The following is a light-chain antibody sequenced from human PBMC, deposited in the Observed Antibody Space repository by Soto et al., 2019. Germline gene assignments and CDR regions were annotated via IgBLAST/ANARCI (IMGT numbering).Light chain of an antibody. CDR1: QGIDRN. V-gene: IGKV3-15*01. CDR3: QQYYTWPVT. Sequence: IVMTQYPATLSVSPGESVTFSCRASQGIDRNLAWYQQKPGQAPRLLFSGASTGATGIPARFSGSGSGTEFTLTINSLQSEDSAVYYCQQYYTWPVTFGGGTKVDI. CDR2: GAS. J-gene: IGKJ4*01.